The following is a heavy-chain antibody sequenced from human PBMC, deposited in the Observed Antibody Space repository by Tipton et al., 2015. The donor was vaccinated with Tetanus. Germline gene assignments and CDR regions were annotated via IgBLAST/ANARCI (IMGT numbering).Heavy chain of an antibody. Sequence: SLRLSCAAAGFTFSDYAMSWVRQAPGKGLECVSSISGSGTSSYHADSVKGRFTVSRDNSKNTLYLQMNSLRADDTAVYFCAKGETNSGYYYYGMDVWGQGTAVTVSS. J-gene: IGHJ6*02. CDR1: GFTFSDYA. CDR3: AKGETNSGYYYYGMDV. CDR2: ISGSGTSS. D-gene: IGHD2-15*01. V-gene: IGHV3-23*01.